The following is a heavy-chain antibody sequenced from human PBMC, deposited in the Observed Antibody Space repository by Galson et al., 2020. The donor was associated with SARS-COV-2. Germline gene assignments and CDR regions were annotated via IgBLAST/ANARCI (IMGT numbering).Heavy chain of an antibody. CDR2: MKPDGTDT. D-gene: IGHD3-16*01. J-gene: IGHJ4*02. Sequence: GESLKISCRASGYTFTNYGINWVRQAPGQGLEWMGSMKPDGTDTAYAQKFQGRITMTRDTATGTAYMELSSLGFEDTAMYYCARGQGGIGAIFTGGHDYDYWGQGTLVTVSS. V-gene: IGHV1-8*01. CDR3: ARGQGGIGAIFTGGHDYDY. CDR1: GYTFTNYG.